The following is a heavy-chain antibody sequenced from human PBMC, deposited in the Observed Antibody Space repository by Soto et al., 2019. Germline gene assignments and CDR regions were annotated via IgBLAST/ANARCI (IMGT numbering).Heavy chain of an antibody. CDR3: ARVAAAGIGGYFDY. D-gene: IGHD6-13*01. J-gene: IGHJ4*02. V-gene: IGHV4-59*01. Sequence: SETLSLTCSVSGASISSSYWTCILQPPGKGLEWIAYIYYSGSTNYNPSLKSRVTISVDTSKNQFSLKLSSVTAADTAVYYCARVAAAGIGGYFDYWGQGTLVTVSS. CDR2: IYYSGST. CDR1: GASISSSY.